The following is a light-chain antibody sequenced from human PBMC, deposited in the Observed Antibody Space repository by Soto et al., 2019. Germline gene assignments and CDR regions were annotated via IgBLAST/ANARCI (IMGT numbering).Light chain of an antibody. V-gene: IGLV2-14*01. J-gene: IGLJ1*01. CDR1: SSDVGAYNY. Sequence: QSALTQPASVSGSPGQSITISCTGTSSDVGAYNYVSWYQQYPGRAPKVIIYAVSNRPSGVSNRFSASKSGNTASLFISGLQAEDEADYYCSSYTSDSSYVFGSGTKVTVL. CDR3: SSYTSDSSYV. CDR2: AVS.